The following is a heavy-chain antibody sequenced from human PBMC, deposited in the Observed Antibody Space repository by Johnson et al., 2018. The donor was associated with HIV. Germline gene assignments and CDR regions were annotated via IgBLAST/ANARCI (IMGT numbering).Heavy chain of an antibody. CDR2: INWNGGST. D-gene: IGHD3-10*01. V-gene: IGHV3-20*04. J-gene: IGHJ3*02. Sequence: VQLVESGGALVNPGGSLRLSCAASGFTFSSNAMHWVRQAPGKGLERVSGINWNGGSTDYADSVKGRFTISRDNAKNSLYLQMNSLRAEDTALYYCAREVEITMVQGVIIGDAFDIWGQGTMVTVSS. CDR1: GFTFSSNA. CDR3: AREVEITMVQGVIIGDAFDI.